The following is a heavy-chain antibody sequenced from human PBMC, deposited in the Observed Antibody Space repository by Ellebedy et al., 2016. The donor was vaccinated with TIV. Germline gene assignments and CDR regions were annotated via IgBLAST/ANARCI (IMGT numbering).Heavy chain of an antibody. Sequence: GESLKISCAASGFPFSDHYMDWVRQAPGKGLEWVAVIWYDGSNKYYGDSVKGRFTISRDNSKNTLSLQMNSLRAEDTAVYYCARRIAARPDYYYAMDVWGQGTTVTVAS. CDR2: IWYDGSNK. CDR1: GFPFSDHY. V-gene: IGHV3-33*08. CDR3: ARRIAARPDYYYAMDV. J-gene: IGHJ6*02. D-gene: IGHD6-6*01.